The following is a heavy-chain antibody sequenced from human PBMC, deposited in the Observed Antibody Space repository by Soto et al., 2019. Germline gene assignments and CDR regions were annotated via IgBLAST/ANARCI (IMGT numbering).Heavy chain of an antibody. D-gene: IGHD3-16*01. J-gene: IGHJ4*02. V-gene: IGHV3-30*18. CDR2: ITYDGSNK. CDR1: AFNFDNYA. CDR3: AKDRVGGNFYTPLGF. Sequence: WGALVVVCQASAFNFDNYAMDRVRQAPGKGLEWVAVITYDGSNKYYADSVKGRFTISRDNSKNTLSLHLNTLKPEDTAVYHCAKDRVGGNFYTPLGFWGQGTLVTVSS.